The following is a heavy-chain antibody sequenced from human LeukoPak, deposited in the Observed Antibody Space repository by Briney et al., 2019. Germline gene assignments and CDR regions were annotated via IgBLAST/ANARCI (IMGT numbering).Heavy chain of an antibody. CDR2: INPNSGGT. J-gene: IGHJ6*02. CDR3: AREDFSYYYGMDV. D-gene: IGHD3/OR15-3a*01. V-gene: IGHV1-2*06. Sequence: ASVTVSCKASGYTFTGYYMHWLRQAPGQGLEWMGRINPNSGGTNYAQKFQGRVPMTRDTSISTAYMELSRLRSDATAVYYWAREDFSYYYGMDVWGQGTTVTVSS. CDR1: GYTFTGYY.